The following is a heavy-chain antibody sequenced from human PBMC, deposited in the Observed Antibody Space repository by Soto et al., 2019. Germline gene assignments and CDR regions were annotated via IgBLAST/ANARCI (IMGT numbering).Heavy chain of an antibody. CDR2: ISSSSSYI. CDR1: GFTFSSYS. J-gene: IGHJ4*02. CDR3: ATDYGYCSSTSCTMDY. Sequence: PGGSLRLSCAASGFTFSSYSMNWVRQAPGKGLEWVSSISSSSSYIYYADSVKGRFTISRDNAKNSLYLQMNSLRAEDTAVYYCATDYGYCSSTSCTMDYWGQGTLVTVYS. V-gene: IGHV3-21*01. D-gene: IGHD2-2*01.